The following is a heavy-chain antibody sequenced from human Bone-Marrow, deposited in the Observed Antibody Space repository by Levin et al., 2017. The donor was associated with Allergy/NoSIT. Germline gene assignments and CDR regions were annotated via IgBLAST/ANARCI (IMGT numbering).Heavy chain of an antibody. CDR3: ARDLSYSTDWPGY. CDR1: GFTLSSYG. D-gene: IGHD2/OR15-2a*01. V-gene: IGHV3-33*01. Sequence: GESLKISCAASGFTLSSYGMHWVRQAPGKGLEWVAFISFDGTTEYYADSVKGRFTISRDNSKMYLQMNSLRAEDTAVYYCARDLSYSTDWPGYWGQGTLVTVSS. CDR2: ISFDGTTE. J-gene: IGHJ4*02.